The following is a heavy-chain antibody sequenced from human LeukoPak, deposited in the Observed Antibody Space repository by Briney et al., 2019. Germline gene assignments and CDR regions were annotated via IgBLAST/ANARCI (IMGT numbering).Heavy chain of an antibody. CDR1: GSTFSSYS. Sequence: GGSLRLSCAASGSTFSSYSMNWIRQAPGKGLEWVSSISSSSSYIYYADSVKGRFTISRDNAKNSLYLQMNSLRAEDTAVYYCLRGGDYGGNSVASWGQGTLVTVSS. CDR2: ISSSSSYI. D-gene: IGHD4-23*01. J-gene: IGHJ4*02. V-gene: IGHV3-21*01. CDR3: LRGGDYGGNSVAS.